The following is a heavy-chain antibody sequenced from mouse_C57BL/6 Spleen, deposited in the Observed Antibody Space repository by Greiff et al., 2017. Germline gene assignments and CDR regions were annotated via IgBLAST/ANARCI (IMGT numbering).Heavy chain of an antibody. Sequence: VQLQQPVAELVMPGASVKLSCKASGYTFTNYWMYFLKQKPGHGLECIGEIAPSDSYTTYNQKFKGKSTLTVDKSSSTAYMQLSSLTSEDSAVYYCARSGWDYYFDYWGQGTTLTVSS. CDR1: GYTFTNYW. CDR3: ARSGWDYYFDY. D-gene: IGHD4-1*01. V-gene: IGHV1-69*01. J-gene: IGHJ2*01. CDR2: IAPSDSYT.